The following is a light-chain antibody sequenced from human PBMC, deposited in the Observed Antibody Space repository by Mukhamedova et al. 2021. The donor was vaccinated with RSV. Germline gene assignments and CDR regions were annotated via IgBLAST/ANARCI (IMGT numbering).Light chain of an antibody. V-gene: IGLV2-14*04. Sequence: ITISCTGTSSDVGGYNYVSWYQQHPGKAPKLMIYDVSKRPSGVSNRFSGSKSGNTASLTISGLQAEDEADYYCRSYTSSSTWVFG. CDR3: RSYTSSSTWV. CDR1: SSDVGGYNY. J-gene: IGLJ3*02. CDR2: DVS.